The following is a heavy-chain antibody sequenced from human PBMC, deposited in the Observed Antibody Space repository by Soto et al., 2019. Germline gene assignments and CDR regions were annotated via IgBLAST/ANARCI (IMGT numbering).Heavy chain of an antibody. J-gene: IGHJ4*02. CDR1: GGTFSSYT. D-gene: IGHD4-17*01. V-gene: IGHV1-69*02. CDR2: IIPILGIA. Sequence: QVQLVQSGAEVQKPGSSVKVSCKASGGTFSSYTISWVRQAPGQGLEWMGRIIPILGIANYAQKFQGRVTLTADKSTSTAYMELSSLRSEDTAVYYCARGTVTTPLSTFFDYWGQGTLVTVSS. CDR3: ARGTVTTPLSTFFDY.